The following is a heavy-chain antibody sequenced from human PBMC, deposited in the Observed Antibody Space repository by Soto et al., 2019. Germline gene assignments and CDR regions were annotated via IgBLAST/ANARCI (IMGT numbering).Heavy chain of an antibody. CDR2: IKHSGST. V-gene: IGHV4-34*01. Sequence: SETLSLTCAAYGGSFSGYYWSWIRQPPGKGLEWIGEIKHSGSTNYNPSLKSRVTISVDTSKNQFSLKLSSVTAADTAVYYCASRYIGTFRDYYGMDVWGQGTTVTVSS. D-gene: IGHD3-16*02. CDR3: ASRYIGTFRDYYGMDV. CDR1: GGSFSGYY. J-gene: IGHJ6*02.